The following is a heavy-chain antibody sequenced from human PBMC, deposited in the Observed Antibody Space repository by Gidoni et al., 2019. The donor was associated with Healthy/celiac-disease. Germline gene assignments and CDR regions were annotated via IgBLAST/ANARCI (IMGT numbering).Heavy chain of an antibody. CDR2: ISYDGSNK. Sequence: QVQLVESGGGVGQRGRSLGVSCAAPGFPFSSYSCHWVRQAPGKGLEWVTVISYDGSNKYYAASVKGRFTISRDNSKNTLYLQMNSLRAEDTAVYYCARDYGMDVWGQGTTVTVSS. CDR1: GFPFSSYS. J-gene: IGHJ6*02. V-gene: IGHV3-30-3*01. CDR3: ARDYGMDV.